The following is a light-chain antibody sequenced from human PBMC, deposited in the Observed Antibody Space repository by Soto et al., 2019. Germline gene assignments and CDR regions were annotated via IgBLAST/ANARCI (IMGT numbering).Light chain of an antibody. CDR1: QSISSW. CDR3: QQYNSYSGP. Sequence: DIQMTQSPSTLSAAVGDRVTITCRASQSISSWLAWYQQKPGKAPKLLMYKASSLESGVPSRFSGSGSGTEFTLTISSLQPDDFATYYCQQYNSYSGPFGQGTKVEIK. CDR2: KAS. V-gene: IGKV1-5*03. J-gene: IGKJ1*01.